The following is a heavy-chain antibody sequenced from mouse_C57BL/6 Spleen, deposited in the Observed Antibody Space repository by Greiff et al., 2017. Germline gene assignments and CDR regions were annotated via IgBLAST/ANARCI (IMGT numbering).Heavy chain of an antibody. V-gene: IGHV1-4*01. CDR3: ARDYYGSRGY. J-gene: IGHJ2*01. Sequence: QVQLKESGAELARPGASVKMSCKASGYTFTSYTMHWVKQRPGQGLEWIGYINPSSGYTKYNQKFKDKATLTADKSSSTAYMQLSSLTSEDSAVYYCARDYYGSRGYWGQGTTLTVSS. CDR1: GYTFTSYT. CDR2: INPSSGYT. D-gene: IGHD1-1*01.